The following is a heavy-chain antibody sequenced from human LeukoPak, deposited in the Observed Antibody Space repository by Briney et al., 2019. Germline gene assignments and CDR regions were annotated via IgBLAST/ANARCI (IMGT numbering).Heavy chain of an antibody. CDR2: IYYSGST. V-gene: IGHV4-39*01. CDR1: GGSISSSSYY. CDR3: ARRRRIAVAGSWFDP. Sequence: PSETLSLTCTVSGGSISSSSYYWGWIRQPPGKGLEWIGSIYYSGSTYYNPSLKSRVTISVDTSKNQFSLELSSVTAADTAVYYCARRRRIAVAGSWFDPWGQGTLVTVSS. D-gene: IGHD6-19*01. J-gene: IGHJ5*02.